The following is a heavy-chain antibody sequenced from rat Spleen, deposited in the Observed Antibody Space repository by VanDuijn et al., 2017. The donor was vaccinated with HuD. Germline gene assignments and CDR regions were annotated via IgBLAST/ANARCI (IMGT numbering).Heavy chain of an antibody. V-gene: IGHV2-45*01. CDR1: GFSLTSYN. Sequence: QVQLMESGPGLVQPSETLYLTCTVSGFSLTSYNVHWVRQPPGKGLEWMGVMWSGGSTDYNSALKSRLSISRDTSKDQVFLKMNSLQSDDTTTYYCDRDGGFGYWYFDFWGPGTMVTVSS. CDR2: MWSGGST. J-gene: IGHJ1*01. CDR3: DRDGGFGYWYFDF. D-gene: IGHD1-11*01.